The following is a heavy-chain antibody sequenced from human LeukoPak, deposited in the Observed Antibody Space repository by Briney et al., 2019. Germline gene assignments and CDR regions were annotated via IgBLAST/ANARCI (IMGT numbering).Heavy chain of an antibody. V-gene: IGHV3-23*01. D-gene: IGHD2-2*01. Sequence: TGGSLRLSCAASGFTFSSYEMNWVRQAPGKGLEWVSAISGSGGSTYYADSVKGRFTISRDNSKNTLYLQMNSLRAEDTAVYYCAKDFVVVPAATPYYFDYWGQGTLVTVSS. J-gene: IGHJ4*02. CDR3: AKDFVVVPAATPYYFDY. CDR1: GFTFSSYE. CDR2: ISGSGGST.